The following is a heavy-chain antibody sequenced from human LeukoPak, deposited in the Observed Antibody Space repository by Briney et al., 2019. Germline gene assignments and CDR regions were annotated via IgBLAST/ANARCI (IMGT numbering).Heavy chain of an antibody. CDR3: ARGYPLSTTAAGTYFQH. CDR1: GYTFSGYY. D-gene: IGHD6-13*01. V-gene: IGHV1-2*02. CDR2: NNPNSGGT. J-gene: IGHJ1*01. Sequence: ASVKVSCKASGYTFSGYYMHWVRQAPGQGVEWMGWNNPNSGGTNYAQKFQGRVTMTRDTSISTAYMELSRLRSDDTAVCYCARGYPLSTTAAGTYFQHWGQGTLVTVFS.